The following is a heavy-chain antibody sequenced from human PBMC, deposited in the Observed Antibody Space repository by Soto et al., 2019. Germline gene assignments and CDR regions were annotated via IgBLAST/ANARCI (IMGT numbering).Heavy chain of an antibody. Sequence: ASVKVSCKASGYTFTSYGISWVRQAPGQGLEWMGWISAYNGNTNYAQKLQGRVAMTTDTSTSTAYMELRSLRSDDTAVYYCARGGDILTGYYRVDYWGQGTLVTVSS. D-gene: IGHD3-9*01. CDR3: ARGGDILTGYYRVDY. CDR1: GYTFTSYG. V-gene: IGHV1-18*04. CDR2: ISAYNGNT. J-gene: IGHJ4*02.